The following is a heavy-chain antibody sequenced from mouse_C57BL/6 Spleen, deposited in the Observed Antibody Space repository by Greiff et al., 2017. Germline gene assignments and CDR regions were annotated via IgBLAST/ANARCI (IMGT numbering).Heavy chain of an antibody. D-gene: IGHD2-3*01. CDR2: IYPGSGST. CDR1: GYTFTSYW. CDR3: ARRTLDGYWFAY. V-gene: IGHV1-55*01. J-gene: IGHJ3*01. Sequence: QVQLQQSGAELVKPGASVKMSCKASGYTFTSYWITWVKQRPGQGLEWIGDIYPGSGSTNYNEKFKSKATLTVDTSSSTAYMQLSSLTSEDSAVYYCARRTLDGYWFAYWGQGTLVTVSA.